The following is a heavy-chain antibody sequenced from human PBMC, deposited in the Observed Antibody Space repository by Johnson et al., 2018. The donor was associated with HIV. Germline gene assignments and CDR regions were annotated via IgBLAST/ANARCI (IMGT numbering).Heavy chain of an antibody. CDR3: TADPIFLGYYFHSSP. J-gene: IGHJ3*01. Sequence: VLLVESGGGLVQPGGSLRLSCAASGFTFSSYDMHWVRQATGKGLEWVSAIGTAGDTYYPGSVKGRFTISRDNSKNTLYLQMNSLKTEDTGVYFCTADPIFLGYYFHSSPWGQGTMVTVSS. CDR1: GFTFSSYD. D-gene: IGHD3-22*01. CDR2: IGTAGDT. V-gene: IGHV3-13*01.